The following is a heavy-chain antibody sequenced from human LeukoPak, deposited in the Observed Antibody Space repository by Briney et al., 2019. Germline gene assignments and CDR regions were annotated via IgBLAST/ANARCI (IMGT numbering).Heavy chain of an antibody. CDR3: ARGGSAMLPPDY. Sequence: GGSLRLSCAASGFTFSSYTINWVRQAPGKGLEWVSSISSSSSYIYYADSVKGRFTISRDNAKSSLSLQMNSLRAEDTAVYYCARGGSAMLPPDYWGQGTLVTVSS. CDR1: GFTFSSYT. D-gene: IGHD5-18*01. J-gene: IGHJ4*02. V-gene: IGHV3-21*01. CDR2: ISSSSSYI.